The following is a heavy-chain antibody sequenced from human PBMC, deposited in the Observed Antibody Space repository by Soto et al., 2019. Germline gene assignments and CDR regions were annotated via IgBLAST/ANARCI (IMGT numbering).Heavy chain of an antibody. Sequence: PGGSLRLSCAASGFTFSSYAMHWVRQAPGKGLEWVAVISYDGSNKYYADSVKGRFTISRDNSKNTLYLQMNSLRAEDTAVYYCARDLSVRSRENYYYYGMDVWGQGTTVTVSS. V-gene: IGHV3-30-3*01. CDR3: ARDLSVRSRENYYYYGMDV. CDR2: ISYDGSNK. CDR1: GFTFSSYA. D-gene: IGHD4-17*01. J-gene: IGHJ6*02.